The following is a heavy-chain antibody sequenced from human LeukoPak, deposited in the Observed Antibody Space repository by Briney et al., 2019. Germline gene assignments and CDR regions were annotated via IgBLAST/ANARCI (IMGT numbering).Heavy chain of an antibody. CDR3: AASSGVTLGRF. D-gene: IGHD3-16*01. Sequence: SETLSLTCTVSGGSISGSSYYWGWIRQPPGKGLEWIGSIYYSGSTYYNPSLKSRVTMSVDTSMNQVSLKVTSLTAADTAVYYCAASSGVTLGRFWGQGALVTVSS. CDR1: GGSISGSSYY. J-gene: IGHJ4*02. V-gene: IGHV4-39*07. CDR2: IYYSGST.